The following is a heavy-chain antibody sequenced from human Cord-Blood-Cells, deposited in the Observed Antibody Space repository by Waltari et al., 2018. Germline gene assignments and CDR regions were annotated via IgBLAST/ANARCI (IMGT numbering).Heavy chain of an antibody. Sequence: QVQLQQWGAGLLKPSETLSLTCAVYGGSFSGYYWSCIRQPPGKGLEWIGEINHSGSTNYNPSLKSRVTISVDTSKNQFSLKLSSVTAADTAVYYCARHGLLVGGSYCQHWGQGTLVTVSS. CDR2: INHSGST. CDR3: ARHGLLVGGSYCQH. J-gene: IGHJ1*01. CDR1: GGSFSGYY. D-gene: IGHD1-26*01. V-gene: IGHV4-34*01.